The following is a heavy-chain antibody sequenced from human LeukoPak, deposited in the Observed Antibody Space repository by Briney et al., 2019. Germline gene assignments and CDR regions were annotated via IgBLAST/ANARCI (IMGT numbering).Heavy chain of an antibody. CDR2: IKSKTDGGTT. CDR1: GFTFSNAW. V-gene: IGHV3-15*01. J-gene: IGHJ4*02. D-gene: IGHD3-9*01. CDR3: TTPRLRYFDWFPGGEYYFDY. Sequence: PGGSLRLSCAASGFTFSNAWMSWVRQAPGKGLDWVGRIKSKTDGGTTDYAAPVKGRFTISRDDSKNTLYLQMNSLKTEDTAVYYCTTPRLRYFDWFPGGEYYFDYWGQGTLVTVSS.